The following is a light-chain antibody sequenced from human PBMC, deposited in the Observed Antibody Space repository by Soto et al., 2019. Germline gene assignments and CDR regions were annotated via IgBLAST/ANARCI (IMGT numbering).Light chain of an antibody. CDR1: SSNIGAGYD. J-gene: IGLJ1*01. Sequence: QSVLTQPPSLSGAQGQRVTISCTGSSSNIGAGYDVHWYQQLPGTAPKLLIYGNSNRPSGVPDRFSGSKSGTSASLAITGLQAEDEADYYCQSYDSSLSGYVFGTGTKLTVL. CDR3: QSYDSSLSGYV. CDR2: GNS. V-gene: IGLV1-40*01.